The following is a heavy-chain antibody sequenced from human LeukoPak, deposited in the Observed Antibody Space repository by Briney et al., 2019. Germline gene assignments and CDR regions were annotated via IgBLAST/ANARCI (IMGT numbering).Heavy chain of an antibody. CDR2: ISSNSIYV. J-gene: IGHJ4*02. Sequence: TGRSLRLSCAASGFTFSSYSMNWVRQAPGKGLEWVSSISSNSIYVFYADSMKGRFTISRDNAKNSLSLQMSSLRAEDTAVYYCARDQVDRIWYFDYWGQGTLVTVSS. CDR3: ARDQVDRIWYFDY. CDR1: GFTFSSYS. V-gene: IGHV3-21*01. D-gene: IGHD1-14*01.